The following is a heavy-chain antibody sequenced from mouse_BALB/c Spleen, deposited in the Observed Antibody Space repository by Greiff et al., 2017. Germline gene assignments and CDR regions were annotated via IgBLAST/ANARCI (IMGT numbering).Heavy chain of an antibody. CDR2: IDPANGNT. V-gene: IGHV14-3*02. Sequence: EVQLQQSGAELVKPGASVKLSCTASGFNIKDTYMHWVKQRPEQGLEWIGRIDPANGNTKYDPKFQGKATITADTSSNTAYLQLSSLTSEDTAVYYGARSARATYVPFAYWGQGTLVTVSA. J-gene: IGHJ3*01. D-gene: IGHD3-1*01. CDR1: GFNIKDTY. CDR3: ARSARATYVPFAY.